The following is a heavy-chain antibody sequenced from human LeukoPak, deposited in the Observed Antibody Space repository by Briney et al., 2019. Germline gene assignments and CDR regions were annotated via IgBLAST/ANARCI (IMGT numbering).Heavy chain of an antibody. Sequence: GASVKVSCKASGGTFSSYAISWVRQAPGQGLEWMGWISAYNGNTNYAQKLQGRVTMTTDTSTSTAYMELRSLRSDDTAVYYCARGPIVLMVYAIERGYYYYGMDVWGQGTTVTVSS. CDR2: ISAYNGNT. CDR1: GGTFSSYA. CDR3: ARGPIVLMVYAIERGYYYYGMDV. V-gene: IGHV1-18*01. D-gene: IGHD2-8*01. J-gene: IGHJ6*02.